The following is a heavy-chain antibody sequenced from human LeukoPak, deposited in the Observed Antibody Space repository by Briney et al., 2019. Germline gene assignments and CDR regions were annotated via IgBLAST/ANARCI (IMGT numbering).Heavy chain of an antibody. V-gene: IGHV4-59*12. CDR2: IHYSGST. CDR1: GGSINSYY. D-gene: IGHD3-10*01. J-gene: IGHJ4*02. CDR3: ARVSGSYYNIDY. Sequence: SETLSLTCTVSGGSINSYYWSWIRQPPGRGLEWVGSIHYSGSTYYNPSLKSRVTISVDTSKNQFSLKLSSVTAADTAVYYCARVSGSYYNIDYWGQGTLVTVSS.